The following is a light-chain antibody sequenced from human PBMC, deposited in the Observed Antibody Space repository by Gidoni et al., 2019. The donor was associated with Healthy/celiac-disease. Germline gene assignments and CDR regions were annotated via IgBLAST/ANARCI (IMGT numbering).Light chain of an antibody. J-gene: IGLJ3*02. CDR3: AAWDDSLNGPV. V-gene: IGLV1-44*01. CDR2: SNN. Sequence: QSVLTQPPSASGTPGPRATISCSGSSSNIGSNTVNWYQQLPGTAPKLRIYSNNQRPSGVPDRFSGSKSGTSASMAISGLQSEDEADYYCAAWDDSLNGPVFGGGTKLTVL. CDR1: SSNIGSNT.